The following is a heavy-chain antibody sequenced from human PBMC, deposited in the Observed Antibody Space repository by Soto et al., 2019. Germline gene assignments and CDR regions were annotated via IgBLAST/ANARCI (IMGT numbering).Heavy chain of an antibody. CDR3: ARVYKNWFDS. V-gene: IGHV5-10-1*01. CDR2: IDPTDSYT. J-gene: IGHJ5*01. Sequence: RGEALKLSGKGSGYNLTAFWVHWVRQMPGRGLEWLGKIDPTDSYTNYSPSFEGHVTISTDNSISTAYLQWSSLRASDTALYFCARVYKNWFDSWAQGTMVTVSS. CDR1: GYNLTAFW. D-gene: IGHD1-1*01.